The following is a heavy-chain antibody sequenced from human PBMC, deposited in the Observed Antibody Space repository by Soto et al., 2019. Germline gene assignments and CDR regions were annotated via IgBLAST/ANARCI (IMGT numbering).Heavy chain of an antibody. V-gene: IGHV4-61*08. Sequence: XTLSLACTVSGVSVSSGGFYWAWIRQPPGKGLEWIGFGSYSGTTNYKPSLKSRVTISVDTSRSQISLKVSYLTAADTAVYYCARGATATQYDYWGQGTLVTVS. CDR3: ARGATATQYDY. J-gene: IGHJ4*02. CDR1: GVSVSSGGFY. CDR2: GSYSGTT.